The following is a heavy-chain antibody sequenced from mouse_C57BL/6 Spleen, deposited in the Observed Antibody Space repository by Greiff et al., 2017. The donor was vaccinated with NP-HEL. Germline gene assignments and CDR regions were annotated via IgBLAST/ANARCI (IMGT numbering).Heavy chain of an antibody. J-gene: IGHJ1*03. CDR2: IYPRSGNT. V-gene: IGHV1-81*01. CDR3: AKMDDYGNFYWYFDV. D-gene: IGHD2-1*01. Sequence: QVQLKESGAELARPGASVKLSCKASGYTFTSYGISWVKQRTGQGLEWIGEIYPRSGNTYYNEKFKGKATLTADKSSSTAYMELRSLTSEDSAVYFCAKMDDYGNFYWYFDVWGTGTTVTVSS. CDR1: GYTFTSYG.